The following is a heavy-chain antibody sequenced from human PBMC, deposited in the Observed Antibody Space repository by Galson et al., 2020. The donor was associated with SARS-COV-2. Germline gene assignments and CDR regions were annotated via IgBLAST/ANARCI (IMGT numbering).Heavy chain of an antibody. CDR1: GLTLSNYE. Sequence: LSLTCAASGLTLSNYEMNWVRQAPGKGLEWIANIGKSGGPIYYADSVKGRFTISRDSSKNSLSLQMNSLRADDTAVYYCAKGPSYFDQWGQGTLVTVSS. J-gene: IGHJ4*02. CDR3: AKGPSYFDQ. V-gene: IGHV3-48*03. CDR2: IGKSGGPI.